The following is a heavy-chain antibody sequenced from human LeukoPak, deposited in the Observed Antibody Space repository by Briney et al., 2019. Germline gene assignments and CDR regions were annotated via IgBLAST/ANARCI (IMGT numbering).Heavy chain of an antibody. CDR3: AKVRDYGDYADFDL. Sequence: GGSLRLSCEASGFTFSSYWIHWVRQAPGKGLVWVSRINSDGGSTDYADSVKGRFTISRDNAKNTVYLQMNSLRAEDTAVYYCAKVRDYGDYADFDLWGRGTLVTVSS. J-gene: IGHJ2*01. CDR1: GFTFSSYW. D-gene: IGHD4-17*01. V-gene: IGHV3-74*01. CDR2: INSDGGST.